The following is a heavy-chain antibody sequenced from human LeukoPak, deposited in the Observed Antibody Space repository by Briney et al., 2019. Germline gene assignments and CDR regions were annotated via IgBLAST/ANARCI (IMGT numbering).Heavy chain of an antibody. V-gene: IGHV4-59*01. CDR2: IYYSGST. J-gene: IGHJ4*02. Sequence: SETLSLTCTVSGGSISSYYWSWIRQPPGKGLEWIGYIYYSGSTNYNPSLKSRVTISVDTSKNQFSLKLSSVTAADMAVYYCARGEVTMKPVYWGQGTLVTVSS. D-gene: IGHD3-22*01. CDR1: GGSISSYY. CDR3: ARGEVTMKPVY.